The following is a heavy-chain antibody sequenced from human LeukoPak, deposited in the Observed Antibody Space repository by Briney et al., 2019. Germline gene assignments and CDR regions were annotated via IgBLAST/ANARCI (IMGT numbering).Heavy chain of an antibody. J-gene: IGHJ6*03. CDR2: FDPEDGET. CDR3: ATGGDILTGYYMDV. D-gene: IGHD3-9*01. CDR1: VYTLTELS. Sequence: ASVKVSCKVSVYTLTELSMHWVRQAPGKGLEWMGGFDPEDGETIYAQKFQGRVTMTEDTSTDTAYMELSSLRSEDTAVYYCATGGDILTGYYMDVWGKGTTVTVSS. V-gene: IGHV1-24*01.